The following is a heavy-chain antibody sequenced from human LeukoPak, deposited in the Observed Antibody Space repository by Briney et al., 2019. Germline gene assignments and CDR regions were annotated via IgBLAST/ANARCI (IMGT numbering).Heavy chain of an antibody. CDR2: TSGNGVKT. CDR3: AKDAGWPFDY. Sequence: PGGSLRLSCAASGFIFSTYALSWVRQAPGKGLEWVSATSGNGVKTYYADSVKGRFTISRDNSKNTLYLQMNSLRAGDTAVYYCAKDAGWPFDYWGQGTLVTVSS. CDR1: GFIFSTYA. D-gene: IGHD6-19*01. V-gene: IGHV3-23*01. J-gene: IGHJ4*02.